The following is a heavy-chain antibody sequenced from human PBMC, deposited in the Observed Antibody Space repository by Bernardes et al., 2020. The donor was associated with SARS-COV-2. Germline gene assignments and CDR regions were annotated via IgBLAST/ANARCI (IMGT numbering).Heavy chain of an antibody. CDR3: ARAHRDSSRYAYVYEN. D-gene: IGHD3-22*01. Sequence: GGSLRLSCVGSGFHFGFHGLHWVRQAPGKGLPWVANISSDSSNKYYTDSVRGRFTISRDNSKTTLYMQMNDLRDEDTAVYYCARAHRDSSRYAYVYENWGQGNLVTVAS. CDR2: ISSDSSNK. J-gene: IGHJ4*02. V-gene: IGHV3-33*08. CDR1: GFHFGFHG.